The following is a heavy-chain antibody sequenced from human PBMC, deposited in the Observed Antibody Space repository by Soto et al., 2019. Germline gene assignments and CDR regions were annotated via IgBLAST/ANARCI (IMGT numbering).Heavy chain of an antibody. V-gene: IGHV2-5*02. J-gene: IGHJ4*02. CDR1: GFSLNTNGVS. CDR2: VYWDDDK. Sequence: QITLKESGPTLVKPTQTLTLSCTFSGFSLNTNGVSVGWIRQPPGKALEWLTLVYWDDDKRYSPSLKTRLTITKDTSQNQVVLTMTNMDPVDTATYYCVQGVPPDYWGQGTLVTVSS. CDR3: VQGVPPDY.